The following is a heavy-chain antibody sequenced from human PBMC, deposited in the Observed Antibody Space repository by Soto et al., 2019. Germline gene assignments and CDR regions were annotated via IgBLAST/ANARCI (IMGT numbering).Heavy chain of an antibody. D-gene: IGHD4-17*01. CDR1: GFAFGFYE. CDR3: ARDGYGDPYFYYGLDV. V-gene: IGHV3-48*03. CDR2: ISTSGDTK. J-gene: IGHJ6*02. Sequence: GGSLRLSCAASGFAFGFYELSWVRQAPGKGLEWLSYISTSGDTKYYADSVKGRFTISRDNARNSLFLQMNSLRVEDTAVYYCARDGYGDPYFYYGLDVWGQGTTVTVSS.